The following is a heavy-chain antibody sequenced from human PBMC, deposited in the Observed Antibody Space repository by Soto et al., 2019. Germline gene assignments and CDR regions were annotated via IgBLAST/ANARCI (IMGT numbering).Heavy chain of an antibody. Sequence: GSLRLSCAASGFTFSSYGMHWVRQAPGKGLEWVAVISYDGSNKYYADSVKGRFTISRDNSKNTLYLQMNSLRAEDTAVYYCAKGFDYYDSSGYYSATYYFDYWGQGTLVTVSS. CDR3: AKGFDYYDSSGYYSATYYFDY. CDR1: GFTFSSYG. J-gene: IGHJ4*02. D-gene: IGHD3-22*01. V-gene: IGHV3-30*18. CDR2: ISYDGSNK.